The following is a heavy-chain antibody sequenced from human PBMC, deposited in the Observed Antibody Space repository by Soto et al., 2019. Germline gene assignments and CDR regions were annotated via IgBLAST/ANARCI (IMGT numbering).Heavy chain of an antibody. Sequence: QLQLQESGPGLVKPSETLSLTCTVSGGSISSSSYYWGWIRQPPGKGLEWIGSIYYSGATYYNPSLKSRVTISVDTSKNQSSLNLTSVTATDTAVYYCARLPISYGDYHYWGQGTLVTVSS. CDR3: ARLPISYGDYHY. V-gene: IGHV4-39*01. CDR2: IYYSGAT. CDR1: GGSISSSSYY. J-gene: IGHJ4*02. D-gene: IGHD4-17*01.